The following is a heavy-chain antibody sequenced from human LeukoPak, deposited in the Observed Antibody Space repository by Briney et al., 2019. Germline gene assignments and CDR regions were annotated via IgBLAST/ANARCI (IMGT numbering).Heavy chain of an antibody. V-gene: IGHV3-21*01. Sequence: PGGSLRLSCAASGFTFSSYSLNWVRQAPGKGLEWVSSISSSSSYIYYADSVKGRFTISRDNAKNSLYLQMNSLRAEDTAVYYCARAGRGGDGYKAFDYWGQGTLVTVSS. CDR3: ARAGRGGDGYKAFDY. J-gene: IGHJ4*02. CDR1: GFTFSSYS. CDR2: ISSSSSYI. D-gene: IGHD5-24*01.